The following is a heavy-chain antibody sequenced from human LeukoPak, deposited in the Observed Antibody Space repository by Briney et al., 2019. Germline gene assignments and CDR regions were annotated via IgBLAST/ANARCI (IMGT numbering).Heavy chain of an antibody. CDR2: INPSGGSA. D-gene: IGHD6-13*01. Sequence: ASVKVSCKASGYTFTSYYMYWVRQAPGQGLEWMGIINPSGGSASYAQKFQGRATMTRDTSTSTVYMELSSLRSEDTAVYYCARDRTSRGSSWYNWFDPWGQGTLVTVSS. V-gene: IGHV1-46*01. CDR1: GYTFTSYY. J-gene: IGHJ5*02. CDR3: ARDRTSRGSSWYNWFDP.